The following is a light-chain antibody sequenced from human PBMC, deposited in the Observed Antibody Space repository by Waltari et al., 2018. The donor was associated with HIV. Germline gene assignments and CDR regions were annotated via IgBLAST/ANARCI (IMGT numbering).Light chain of an antibody. Sequence: QTVVTQEPSFSVSPGGTVTLHCGLKSGSVSTTSFPSWSQQTPGQAPRTLIYSTNIRSSGVPDRFSGSILGNKAALTITGAQADDESDYYCLVHMGHGAWVFGGGTKLTVL. J-gene: IGLJ3*02. CDR3: LVHMGHGAWV. CDR1: SGSVSTTSF. V-gene: IGLV8-61*01. CDR2: STN.